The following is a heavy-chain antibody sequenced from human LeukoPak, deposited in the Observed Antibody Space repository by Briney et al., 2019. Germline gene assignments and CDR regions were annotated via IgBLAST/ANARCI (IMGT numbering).Heavy chain of an antibody. V-gene: IGHV3-30*02. CDR3: ARGHKRGVVRGVNFDY. Sequence: GGSLRLSCAASGFTFSSYGMHWVRQAPGKGLEWVAFIRYDGSNKYYADSVKGRFTISRDNSKNTLYLQMNSLRAEDTAVYYCARGHKRGVVRGVNFDYWGQGTLVTVSS. J-gene: IGHJ4*02. CDR1: GFTFSSYG. CDR2: IRYDGSNK. D-gene: IGHD3-10*01.